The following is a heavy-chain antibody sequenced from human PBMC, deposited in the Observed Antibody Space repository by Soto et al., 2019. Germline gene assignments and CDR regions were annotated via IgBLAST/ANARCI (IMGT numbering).Heavy chain of an antibody. CDR1: GYRFKSFW. J-gene: IGHJ3*02. D-gene: IGHD1-26*01. CDR3: ARHRGSYYADACDM. CDR2: LHPRDPHT. Sequence: PGGSPKTSCKGPGYRFKSFWLGWVRQVPGKGLGRMGRLHPRDPHTTYSPSFQGHDTIAADKSISTDYLQWSSLKASDTARYYWARHRGSYYADACDMGGKGTMVTVPS. V-gene: IGHV5-10-1*01.